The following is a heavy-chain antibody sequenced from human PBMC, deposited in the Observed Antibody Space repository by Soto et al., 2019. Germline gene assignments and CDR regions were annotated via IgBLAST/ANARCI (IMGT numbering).Heavy chain of an antibody. Sequence: SETLSLTCTVSGGSISSYYWSWIRQPPGKGLEWIGYIYYSGSTNYNPSLKSRVTISVDTSKNQFSLKLSSVTAADTAVYYCASIMSTIFGVDYYYYYMDVWGKGTTVTVSS. CDR2: IYYSGST. CDR1: GGSISSYY. CDR3: ASIMSTIFGVDYYYYYMDV. D-gene: IGHD3-3*01. V-gene: IGHV4-59*01. J-gene: IGHJ6*03.